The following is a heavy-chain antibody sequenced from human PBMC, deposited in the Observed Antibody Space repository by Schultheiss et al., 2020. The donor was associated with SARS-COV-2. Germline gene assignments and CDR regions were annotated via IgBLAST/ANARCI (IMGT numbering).Heavy chain of an antibody. CDR2: ISSSGSTI. CDR3: AKDLSRSSSSDYYYGMDV. D-gene: IGHD6-6*01. CDR1: GFTFSSYA. J-gene: IGHJ6*02. V-gene: IGHV3-23*01. Sequence: GGSLRLSCAASGFTFSSYAMSWVRQAPGKGLEWVSYISSSGSTIYYADSVKGRFTISRDNSKNTLYLQMNSLRAEDTAVYYCAKDLSRSSSSDYYYGMDVWGQGTTVTVSS.